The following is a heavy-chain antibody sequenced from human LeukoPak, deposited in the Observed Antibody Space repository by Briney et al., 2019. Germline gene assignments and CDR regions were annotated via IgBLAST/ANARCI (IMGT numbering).Heavy chain of an antibody. Sequence: ASVKVSCKASGYTFTNYDINWVRQATGQGLEWMGWMNPNSGNTGYAQKFQGRVTLTRNTSISTAYMELSSLRSEDTAVYCCARGLTYCSSTSCYTLDYWGQGTLVTVSS. CDR2: MNPNSGNT. J-gene: IGHJ4*02. CDR3: ARGLTYCSSTSCYTLDY. D-gene: IGHD2-2*02. CDR1: GYTFTNYD. V-gene: IGHV1-8*01.